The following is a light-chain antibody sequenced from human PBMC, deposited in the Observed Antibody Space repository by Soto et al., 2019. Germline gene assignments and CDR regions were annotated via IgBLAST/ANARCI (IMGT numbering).Light chain of an antibody. CDR2: DAS. CDR1: HSVSSS. CDR3: QQRRPCRPT. V-gene: IGKV3-11*01. J-gene: IGKJ1*01. Sequence: VLTQSPATLSLSPGERAMLSCRASHSVSSSLAWYQQKPGQAPRLLIYDASNRATAIPARFSGSGSGTAFSLTTISLEPDDFVVYYSQQRRPCRPTFAQGAKVEI.